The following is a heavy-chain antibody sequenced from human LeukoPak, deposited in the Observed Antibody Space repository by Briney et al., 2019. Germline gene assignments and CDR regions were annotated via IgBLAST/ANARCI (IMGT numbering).Heavy chain of an antibody. CDR1: GDSVSSNSAA. CDR2: TYYRSKWYN. J-gene: IGHJ6*03. CDR3: AREGGSDIVVVPASYYMDV. V-gene: IGHV6-1*01. D-gene: IGHD2-2*01. Sequence: SQTLSRTCAISGDSVSSNSAAWNWIRQSPSRGLEWLGRTYYRSKWYNDYAVSVKGRITINPDTSKNQFSLQLNSVTPEDTAVYYCAREGGSDIVVVPASYYMDVWGKGTTVTVSS.